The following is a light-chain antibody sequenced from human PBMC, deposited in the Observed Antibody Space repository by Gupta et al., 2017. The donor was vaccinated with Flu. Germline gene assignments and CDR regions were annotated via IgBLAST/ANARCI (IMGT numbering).Light chain of an antibody. CDR3: QSWGTAIQTVV. J-gene: IGLJ2*01. CDR2: INIDGSH. V-gene: IGLV4-69*01. CDR1: SGLSSYA. Sequence: QLVLTQSPSASASLGASVKLTCTPSSGLSSYAIAGHQQQPEKGPRYLMKINIDGSHSKGDGIPDRFSGSSSGAERYRTMSSLQSEDEADDDCQSWGTAIQTVVFGGGTKLTVL.